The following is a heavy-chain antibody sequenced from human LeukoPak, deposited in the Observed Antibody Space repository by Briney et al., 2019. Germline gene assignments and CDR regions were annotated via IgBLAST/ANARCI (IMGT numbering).Heavy chain of an antibody. Sequence: GGSLRLSCAASGFSLSTYALSWVRQAPGGGLEWVAAISGSGDKTYHADSVKGRFTISKDNSENRLSLQMDSLRAEDTAVYFCAKDTTAWWYHRAYMNVWGKGTTVTVSS. CDR3: AKDTTAWWYHRAYMNV. CDR1: GFSLSTYA. CDR2: ISGSGDKT. V-gene: IGHV3-23*01. J-gene: IGHJ6*03. D-gene: IGHD2-15*01.